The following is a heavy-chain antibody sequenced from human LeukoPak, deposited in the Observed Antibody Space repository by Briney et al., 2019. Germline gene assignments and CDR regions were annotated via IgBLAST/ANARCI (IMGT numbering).Heavy chain of an antibody. Sequence: ASVKVSCQASGYPFPNYYMHWVRPAPGQGLEWMGIINPSGGSTSYAQKLQGRVTMTRDTSTSTVYMELSSLRSEDTAVYYCARAESPGDAFDIWGQGTMVTVSS. CDR1: GYPFPNYY. CDR3: ARAESPGDAFDI. V-gene: IGHV1-46*03. J-gene: IGHJ3*02. CDR2: INPSGGST. D-gene: IGHD3-10*01.